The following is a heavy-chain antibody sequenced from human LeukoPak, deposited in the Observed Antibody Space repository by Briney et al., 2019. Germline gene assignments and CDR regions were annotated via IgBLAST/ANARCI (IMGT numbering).Heavy chain of an antibody. V-gene: IGHV3-7*01. CDR1: GFTFSSYW. Sequence: GGSLTLSCAASGFTFSSYWMSWVRQAPGKGLEWVANIKQDGSEKYYVDSVKGRFTISRDNAKNSLYLQMNSLRAEDTAVYYCAREGYSSGWYYFDYWGQGTLVTVSS. CDR3: AREGYSSGWYYFDY. J-gene: IGHJ4*02. CDR2: IKQDGSEK. D-gene: IGHD6-19*01.